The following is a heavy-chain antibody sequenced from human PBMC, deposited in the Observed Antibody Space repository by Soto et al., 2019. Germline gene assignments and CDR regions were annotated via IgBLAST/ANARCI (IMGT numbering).Heavy chain of an antibody. CDR3: AREGEAADASDI. CDR2: IWYDGSNK. Sequence: LRLSCAASGFTFSSDGMHWVRQAPGKGLEWVAVIWYDGSNKYYADSVKGRFTISRDNSKNTLYLQMNSLRAEDTAVYYCAREGEAADASDIWGKGTRVTVSS. J-gene: IGHJ3*02. D-gene: IGHD2-21*01. CDR1: GFTFSSDG. V-gene: IGHV3-33*01.